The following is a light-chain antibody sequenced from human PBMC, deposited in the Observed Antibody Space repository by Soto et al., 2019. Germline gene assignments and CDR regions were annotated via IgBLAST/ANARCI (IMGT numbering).Light chain of an antibody. V-gene: IGKV3-20*01. Sequence: EIVLTQSPGTLSLSPGERATLSCRASRSVGAYLAWYQQSPGLAPRLLLYAASSRATGIPDRFSGSGSGTDFTLTISRLEPEDSAVYYCQQYVSIPLTFGGGTKVEIK. CDR1: RSVGAY. CDR3: QQYVSIPLT. CDR2: AAS. J-gene: IGKJ4*01.